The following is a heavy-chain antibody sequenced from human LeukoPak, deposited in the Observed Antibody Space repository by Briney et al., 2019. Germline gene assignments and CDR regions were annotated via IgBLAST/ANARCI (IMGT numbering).Heavy chain of an antibody. D-gene: IGHD5-18*01. CDR3: ARGGGYSYGPAYYFDY. Sequence: GGSLRLSCAASGFTFSSYWMHWVRQAPGKGLVWVSRINSDGSSTSYADSVKGRFTISRDNAKNTLYLQMNSLRAEDTAVYHCARGGGYSYGPAYYFDYWGQGTLVTVSS. J-gene: IGHJ4*02. V-gene: IGHV3-74*01. CDR1: GFTFSSYW. CDR2: INSDGSST.